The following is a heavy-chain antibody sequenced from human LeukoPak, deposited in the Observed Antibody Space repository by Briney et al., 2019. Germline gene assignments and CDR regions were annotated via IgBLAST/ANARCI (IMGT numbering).Heavy chain of an antibody. D-gene: IGHD1-26*01. V-gene: IGHV3-33*08. CDR1: GFTFSSYG. J-gene: IGHJ4*02. Sequence: GGSLRLSCAASGFTFSSYGMHWVRQAPGKGLEWVAVIWYDGSNKYYADSVKGRFTISRDNSKNTLYLQMNSLRAEDTAVYYCARDHGGSYDTWFDYWGQGTLVTVSS. CDR2: IWYDGSNK. CDR3: ARDHGGSYDTWFDY.